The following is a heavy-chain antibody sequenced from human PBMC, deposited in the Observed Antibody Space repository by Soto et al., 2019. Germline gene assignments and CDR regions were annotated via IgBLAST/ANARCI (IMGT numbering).Heavy chain of an antibody. D-gene: IGHD3-16*02. Sequence: QVQLQESGPGLVKPLGTLSLTCGVSGGSINTDYWWSWVRQAPGKALEWIGEVHHSGTTNYIQSLKTRITMSVDKSGNQVSLDLTSVAAADTAVYFCARGFSYRWVYWGQGILVTVSS. CDR2: VHHSGTT. CDR1: GGSINTDYW. CDR3: ARGFSYRWVY. J-gene: IGHJ4*02. V-gene: IGHV4-4*02.